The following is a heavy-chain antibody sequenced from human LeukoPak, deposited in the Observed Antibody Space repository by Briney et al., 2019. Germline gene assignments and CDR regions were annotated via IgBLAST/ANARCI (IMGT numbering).Heavy chain of an antibody. CDR2: ISSSSSYI. V-gene: IGHV3-21*01. D-gene: IGHD4-23*01. Sequence: PGGSLRLSCAASGFTFSSYAMNWIRQAPGKGLEWVSSISSSSSYIYYADSVKGRFTISRDNANNSLYLQMNSLRAEDTAVYYCANTVVAYYYYGMDVWGQGTTVTVSS. J-gene: IGHJ6*02. CDR1: GFTFSSYA. CDR3: ANTVVAYYYYGMDV.